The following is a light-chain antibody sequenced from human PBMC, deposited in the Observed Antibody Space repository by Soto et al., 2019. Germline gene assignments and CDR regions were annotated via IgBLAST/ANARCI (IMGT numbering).Light chain of an antibody. J-gene: IGLJ1*01. CDR2: EVR. V-gene: IGLV2-14*01. CDR3: SSSTSTSTLV. Sequence: SALTQPASVSGSPGQSITISCTGTSSDVGGYDYVSWYQHHPGKPPKLLIFEVRDRPSGVSNRFSASKSGNTASLTISGLQTEDEADYFCSSSTSTSTLVFGTGTKLTVL. CDR1: SSDVGGYDY.